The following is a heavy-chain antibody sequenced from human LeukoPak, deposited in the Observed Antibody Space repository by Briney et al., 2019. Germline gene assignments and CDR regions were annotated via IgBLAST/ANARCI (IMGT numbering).Heavy chain of an antibody. CDR1: GFTVSSSY. J-gene: IGHJ3*01. CDR2: IRSGGST. CDR3: AREGSGRTAYNDGLDV. Sequence: PGGSLRLSCAASGFTVSSSYMTWVRQAPGKGLEWVSVIRSGGSTVYADSVKGRFTISRDNSKSTLYLQLNSLRAEDTAVYYCAREGSGRTAYNDGLDVWGQGTMVTVSS. V-gene: IGHV3-53*01. D-gene: IGHD3-10*01.